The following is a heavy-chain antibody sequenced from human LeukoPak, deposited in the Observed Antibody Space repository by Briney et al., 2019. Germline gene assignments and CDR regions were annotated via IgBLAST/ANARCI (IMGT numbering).Heavy chain of an antibody. V-gene: IGHV5-51*01. CDR3: ARALPEWDIVVVPVANGDWFDP. Sequence: GESLKISCKGFGYSFTSYWIGWVRQMAGKGLEWMGIIYPGDSDTRYSPSFQGQVTISADKSISTAYLQWSSLKASDTAMYYCARALPEWDIVVVPVANGDWFDPWGQGTLVTVSS. J-gene: IGHJ5*02. CDR2: IYPGDSDT. D-gene: IGHD2-2*01. CDR1: GYSFTSYW.